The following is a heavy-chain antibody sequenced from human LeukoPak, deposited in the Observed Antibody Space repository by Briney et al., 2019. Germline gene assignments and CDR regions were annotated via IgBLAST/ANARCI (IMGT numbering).Heavy chain of an antibody. D-gene: IGHD4-11*01. CDR3: ARADYSNDYGMDV. CDR2: IYYSGST. CDR1: GGSISSSSYY. V-gene: IGHV4-39*01. Sequence: SETLSLTCTVSGGSISSSSYYWGWIRQPPGKGLEWIGSIYYSGSTYYNPSLKSRVTISVDTSKNQFSLKLSSVTAADTAVYYCARADYSNDYGMDVWGQGTTVTVS. J-gene: IGHJ6*02.